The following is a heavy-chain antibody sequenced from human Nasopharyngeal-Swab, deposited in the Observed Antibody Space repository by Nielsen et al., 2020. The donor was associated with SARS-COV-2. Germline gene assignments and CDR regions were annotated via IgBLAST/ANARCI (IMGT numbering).Heavy chain of an antibody. Sequence: GESLKISCAASGFTFSSYSMNWVRQAPGKGLEWVSYISSSSSTIYYADSVKGRFTISRDNAKNSLYLQMNSLGAEDTAVYYCAREVVVQPGGYTWSAPWGQGTLVTVSS. V-gene: IGHV3-48*01. J-gene: IGHJ5*02. CDR2: ISSSSSTI. D-gene: IGHD2-2*01. CDR1: GFTFSSYS. CDR3: AREVVVQPGGYTWSAP.